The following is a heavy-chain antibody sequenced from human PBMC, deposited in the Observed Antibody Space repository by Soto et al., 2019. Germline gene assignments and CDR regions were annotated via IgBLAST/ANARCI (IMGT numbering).Heavy chain of an antibody. V-gene: IGHV3-23*01. Sequence: GSLRLSCAASGFTFSSYAMSWVHQAPGKGLEWVSAISGSGGSTYYADSVKGRFTISRDNSKNTLYLQMNSLRAEDTAVYYCAKDRLSIAAPSATYYGMDVWGQGTTVTASS. J-gene: IGHJ6*02. D-gene: IGHD6-6*01. CDR2: ISGSGGST. CDR3: AKDRLSIAAPSATYYGMDV. CDR1: GFTFSSYA.